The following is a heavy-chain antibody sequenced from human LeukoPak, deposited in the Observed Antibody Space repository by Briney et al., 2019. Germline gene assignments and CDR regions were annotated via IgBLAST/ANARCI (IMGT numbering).Heavy chain of an antibody. CDR1: GFTFSSYS. CDR3: ARDRGSSWYNSWSEYDAFDI. D-gene: IGHD6-13*01. Sequence: QPGGSLRLSCAASGFTFSSYSMNWVRQAPGKGLEWVSYISSSSSTIYYADSVKGRFTISRDNAKNSLYLQMNSLRAEGTAVYYCARDRGSSWYNSWSEYDAFDIWGQGTMVTVSS. J-gene: IGHJ3*02. CDR2: ISSSSSTI. V-gene: IGHV3-48*01.